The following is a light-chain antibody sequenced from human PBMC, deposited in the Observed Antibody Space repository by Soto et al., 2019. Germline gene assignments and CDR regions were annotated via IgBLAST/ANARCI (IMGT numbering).Light chain of an antibody. Sequence: DVQMTQSPSSLSASIGDRVTITCRASQRIRTSLNWYQHKPGKAPKLLIYAASSLESGVPSRFSGSGSGTDFTLTISTLQPEDFATYYCQQSYSTPTFGPGTKVDIK. J-gene: IGKJ3*01. CDR2: AAS. CDR1: QRIRTS. CDR3: QQSYSTPT. V-gene: IGKV1-39*01.